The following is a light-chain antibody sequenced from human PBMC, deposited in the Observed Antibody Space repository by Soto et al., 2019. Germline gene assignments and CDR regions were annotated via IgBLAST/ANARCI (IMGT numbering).Light chain of an antibody. V-gene: IGLV2-14*03. J-gene: IGLJ3*02. CDR2: GVT. CDR1: NRDVGGYDY. CDR3: SAYSRGSTLLL. Sequence: QSALTQPASVSGSPGQSITISCTGSNRDVGGYDYVSWYQQYPGKPPKHMIYGVTARPSGVSNRFYGSKSGNTASLTISGLQAEDEADYYCSAYSRGSTLLLFGGGTKVTVL.